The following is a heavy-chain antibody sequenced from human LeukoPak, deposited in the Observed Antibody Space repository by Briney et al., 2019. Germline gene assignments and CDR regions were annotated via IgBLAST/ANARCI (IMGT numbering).Heavy chain of an antibody. Sequence: PGGSLRLSCAASGFTFSSYWMHWVRQAPGKGLVWFSRINSDGSSTSYADSVKGRFTISRDNAKNTLYLQMNSLRAEDTAVYYCARRGSAAAGDYWGQGTLVTVSS. CDR3: ARRGSAAAGDY. V-gene: IGHV3-74*01. J-gene: IGHJ4*02. CDR2: INSDGSST. CDR1: GFTFSSYW. D-gene: IGHD6-13*01.